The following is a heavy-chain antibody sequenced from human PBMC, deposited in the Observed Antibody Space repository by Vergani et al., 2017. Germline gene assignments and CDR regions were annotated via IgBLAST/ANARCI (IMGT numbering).Heavy chain of an antibody. CDR3: ARGVNTMVRGVILNWFDP. J-gene: IGHJ5*02. D-gene: IGHD3-10*01. V-gene: IGHV2-26*01. Sequence: QVTLKESGPVLVKPTETLTLTCTVSGFSLSNARMGVSWIRQPPGKALEWLAHIFSNDEKSYSTSLKSRLTISKDTSKSQVVLTMTNMDPVDTATYYCARGVNTMVRGVILNWFDPWGQGTLVTVSS. CDR1: GFSLSNARMG. CDR2: IFSNDEK.